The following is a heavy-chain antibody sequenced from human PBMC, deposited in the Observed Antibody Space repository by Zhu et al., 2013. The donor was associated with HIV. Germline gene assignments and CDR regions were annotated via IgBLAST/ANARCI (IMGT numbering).Heavy chain of an antibody. D-gene: IGHD5-18*01. CDR3: ARAGYSYGYPFDY. J-gene: IGHJ4*02. Sequence: QVQLVQSGAEVKKPGSSVKVSCKASGGAFNKYSINWLRQAPGQGPEWMGGIVTMFGTPNYAQQFQGRVTITADKSTSTAYMELSSLRSDDTAVYYCARAGYSYGYPFDYWGQGTLVTVSS. CDR2: IVTMFGTP. CDR1: GGAFNKYS. V-gene: IGHV1-69*06.